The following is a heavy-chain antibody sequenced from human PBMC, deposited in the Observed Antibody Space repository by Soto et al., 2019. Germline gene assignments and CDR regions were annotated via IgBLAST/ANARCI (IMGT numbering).Heavy chain of an antibody. CDR3: ARDRGAYLTGYYDAFDI. CDR2: ISSSSSTI. J-gene: IGHJ3*02. V-gene: IGHV3-48*04. D-gene: IGHD3-9*01. Sequence: GESLKISCAASGFTFSSYSMNWVRQAPGKGLEWVSYISSSSSTIYYADSVKGRFTISRDNAKNSLYLQMNSLRAEDTAVYYCARDRGAYLTGYYDAFDIWGQGTMVTVSS. CDR1: GFTFSSYS.